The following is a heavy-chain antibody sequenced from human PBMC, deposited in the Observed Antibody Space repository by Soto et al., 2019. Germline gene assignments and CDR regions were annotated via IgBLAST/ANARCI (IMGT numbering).Heavy chain of an antibody. V-gene: IGHV4-59*11. CDR1: GGSISSHY. J-gene: IGHJ5*02. CDR3: ARGGLAARKGRWFDP. Sequence: QVQLQESGPGLVKPSETLSLTCTVSGGSISSHYWAWIRQPPGKGLGWIGYIHYSGSTNYNASLKSRVTISVDTSKNQFSLKLRSVTAADTAVYYCARGGLAARKGRWFDPWGQGTLVTVSS. CDR2: IHYSGST. D-gene: IGHD6-6*01.